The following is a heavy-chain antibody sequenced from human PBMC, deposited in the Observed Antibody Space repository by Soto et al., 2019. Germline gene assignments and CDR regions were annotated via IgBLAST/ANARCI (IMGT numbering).Heavy chain of an antibody. V-gene: IGHV4-59*01. D-gene: IGHD5-18*01. CDR2: IYYSGST. Sequence: SETLSLACTVPGGSISSYYWSWIRQPPGKGLEWIGYIYYSGSTNYNPSLKSRVTISVDTSKNQFSLKLSSVTAADTAVYYCARDNGYSYGYPLDHWAQRTLVTVSS. CDR3: ARDNGYSYGYPLDH. J-gene: IGHJ4*02. CDR1: GGSISSYY.